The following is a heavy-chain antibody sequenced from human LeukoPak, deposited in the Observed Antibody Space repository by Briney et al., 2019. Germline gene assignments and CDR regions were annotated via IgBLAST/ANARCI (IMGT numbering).Heavy chain of an antibody. CDR2: IYHSGST. D-gene: IGHD6-6*01. V-gene: IGHV4-30-2*03. CDR1: GGSISSGPYF. J-gene: IGHJ4*02. Sequence: SQTLSLTCSVSGGSISSGPYFWSWIRQSPGQGLEWIGSIYHSGSTYYNPSLKSRVTISVDTSKNQFSLKLSSVTAADTAVYYCASQVAARFFDYWGQGTLVTVSS. CDR3: ASQVAARFFDY.